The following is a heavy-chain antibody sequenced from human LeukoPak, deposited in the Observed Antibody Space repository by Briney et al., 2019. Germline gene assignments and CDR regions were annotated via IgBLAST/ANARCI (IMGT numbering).Heavy chain of an antibody. Sequence: GGSLRLSCAASGFIFSSYGMNWVRQVPGKGLEWMSYISNSGSTIIYADSVKGRFTISRDNAKNSLYLQMNSLRAEDTAVYYCARPDYYRGAGSYGGDYWGQGTLVTVSS. J-gene: IGHJ4*02. D-gene: IGHD3-10*01. CDR1: GFIFSSYG. CDR2: ISNSGSTI. V-gene: IGHV3-48*01. CDR3: ARPDYYRGAGSYGGDY.